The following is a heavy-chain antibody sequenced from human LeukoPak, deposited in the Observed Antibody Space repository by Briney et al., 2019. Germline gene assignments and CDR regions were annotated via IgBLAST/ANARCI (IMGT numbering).Heavy chain of an antibody. J-gene: IGHJ4*02. Sequence: GGSLRLSCAASGYTFSTYWMHWVRQAPGKGLVWVSRISTDAKTTAYADSVRGRFTISRDTAKSTLYLQMDSLRPEDTALYYCARARSDSSSCADYWGQGSLVTVSS. V-gene: IGHV3-74*01. CDR2: ISTDAKTT. D-gene: IGHD6-13*01. CDR1: GYTFSTYW. CDR3: ARARSDSSSCADY.